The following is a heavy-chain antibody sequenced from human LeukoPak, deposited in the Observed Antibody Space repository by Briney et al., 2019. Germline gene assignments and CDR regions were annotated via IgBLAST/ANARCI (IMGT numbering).Heavy chain of an antibody. CDR2: IYTSGST. CDR3: ARAPITGYCSSTSCYARGAFDI. V-gene: IGHV4-61*02. D-gene: IGHD2-2*01. CDR1: GGSISSGSYY. Sequence: TLSLTCTVSGGSISSGSYYWSWIRQPAGEGLEWIGRIYTSGSTNYNPSLKSRVTISVDTSKNQFSLKLSSVTAADTAVYYCARAPITGYCSSTSCYARGAFDIWGQGTMVTVSS. J-gene: IGHJ3*02.